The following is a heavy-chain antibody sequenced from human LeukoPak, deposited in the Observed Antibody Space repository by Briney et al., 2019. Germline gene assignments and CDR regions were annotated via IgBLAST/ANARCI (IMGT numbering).Heavy chain of an antibody. J-gene: IGHJ4*02. CDR3: AIPYDFWSGYQD. D-gene: IGHD3-3*01. CDR2: INSNSGDT. Sequence: ASVKVSCKASGYTFTGYYMHWVRQVPGQGLEWMGWINSNSGDTNYAQKFQGRVTMTRDTSISTAYMELSRLRSDDTAVYYCAIPYDFWSGYQDWGQGTLVTVSS. V-gene: IGHV1-2*02. CDR1: GYTFTGYY.